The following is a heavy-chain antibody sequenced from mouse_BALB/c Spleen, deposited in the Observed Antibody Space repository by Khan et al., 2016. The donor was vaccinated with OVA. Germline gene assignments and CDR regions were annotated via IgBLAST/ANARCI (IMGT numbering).Heavy chain of an antibody. V-gene: IGHV1-7*01. Sequence: QIQLVQSGADLAKPGASLEMSCKASGYTFATYWIHWVKQRPGQGLEWIGYIDPSTGYTEYNQKFKDKATLTADKSSSTAYMQLSSLTSEDSAVYDCTRRGLYGIFTYGGQGTLVTVSA. CDR2: IDPSTGYT. J-gene: IGHJ3*01. D-gene: IGHD2-1*01. CDR3: TRRGLYGIFTY. CDR1: GYTFATYW.